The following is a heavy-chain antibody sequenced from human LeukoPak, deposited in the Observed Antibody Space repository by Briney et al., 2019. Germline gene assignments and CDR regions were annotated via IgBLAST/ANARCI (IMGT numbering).Heavy chain of an antibody. Sequence: PSETLSLTCAVYGGSFSGYYWSWIRQPPGKGLEWIGEINHSGSTNYNPSLKSRVTISVDTSKNQFSLKLSSVTAADTAVYYYARQGRDGYNFRLRIGAWFDPWGQGTLVTVSS. CDR3: ARQGRDGYNFRLRIGAWFDP. J-gene: IGHJ5*02. V-gene: IGHV4-34*01. CDR1: GGSFSGYY. CDR2: INHSGST. D-gene: IGHD5-24*01.